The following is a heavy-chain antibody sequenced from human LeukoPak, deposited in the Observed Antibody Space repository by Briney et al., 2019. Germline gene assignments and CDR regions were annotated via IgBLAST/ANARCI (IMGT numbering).Heavy chain of an antibody. CDR1: GGSISSHY. Sequence: PSETLSLTCTVSGGSISSHYWSWVRQPPGKGLEWVGYIYYRASTNYNPSLKIRVTISVDTSKHQFSLKLSSVTAADTAVYYCARGWYCSGGSCYSLFDYWGQGTLVTVSS. J-gene: IGHJ4*02. V-gene: IGHV4-59*11. D-gene: IGHD2-15*01. CDR2: IYYRAST. CDR3: ARGWYCSGGSCYSLFDY.